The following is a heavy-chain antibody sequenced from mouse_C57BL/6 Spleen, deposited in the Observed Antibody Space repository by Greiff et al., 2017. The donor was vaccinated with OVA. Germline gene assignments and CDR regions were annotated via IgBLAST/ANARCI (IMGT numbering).Heavy chain of an antibody. CDR1: GFTFSSYA. CDR2: ISSGGDYI. CDR3: TRGEDGNYDAMDD. V-gene: IGHV5-9-1*02. J-gene: IGHJ4*01. D-gene: IGHD2-1*01. Sequence: EVQGVESGEGLVKPGGSLKLSCAASGFTFSSYAMPWVRQTPEQRLEWVAYISSGGDYIYYADTVKGRFTISRDNARNTLYLQMSSLKSEDTAMYYCTRGEDGNYDAMDDWGQGTSVTVSS.